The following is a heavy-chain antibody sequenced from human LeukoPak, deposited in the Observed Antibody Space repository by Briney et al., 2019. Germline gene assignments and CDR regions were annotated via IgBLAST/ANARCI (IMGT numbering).Heavy chain of an antibody. CDR3: ARAEATMTGYYFDY. Sequence: GGSLRLSCAASGFTVSSNYMSWVRQDPGKGLEWVSVIYSGGRTDYADSVKGRFTISRDNAKNSLYLQMNSLRAEDTAVYYCARAEATMTGYYFDYWGQGTLVTVSS. CDR2: IYSGGRT. D-gene: IGHD1-26*01. J-gene: IGHJ4*02. CDR1: GFTVSSNY. V-gene: IGHV3-66*01.